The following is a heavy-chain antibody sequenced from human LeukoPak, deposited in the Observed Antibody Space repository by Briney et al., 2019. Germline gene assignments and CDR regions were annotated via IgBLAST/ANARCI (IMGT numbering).Heavy chain of an antibody. J-gene: IGHJ4*02. Sequence: SETLSLTCTVSGGSISIYYCSWIRQPPGKGLESIGYIYYSGSTNYNPSLKSRVTISVDTSKNQFSLKLSSVTAADTAVYYCARGHWGYCSSTSCSNFDYWGQGTLVTVSS. CDR1: GGSISIYY. V-gene: IGHV4-59*01. D-gene: IGHD2-2*01. CDR2: IYYSGST. CDR3: ARGHWGYCSSTSCSNFDY.